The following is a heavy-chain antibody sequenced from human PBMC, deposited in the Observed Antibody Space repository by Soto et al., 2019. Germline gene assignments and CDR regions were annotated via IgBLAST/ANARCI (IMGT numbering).Heavy chain of an antibody. CDR3: AVLGYQLLLRGEDYGMDV. Sequence: GASVKVSCKASGYTFTSYDINWVRQATGQGLEWMGWMNPNSGNTGYAQKFQGRVTMTRNTSISTAYMELSSLRSEDTAVYYCAVLGYQLLLRGEDYGMDVWGQGTTVTVSS. D-gene: IGHD2-2*01. J-gene: IGHJ6*02. CDR1: GYTFTSYD. CDR2: MNPNSGNT. V-gene: IGHV1-8*01.